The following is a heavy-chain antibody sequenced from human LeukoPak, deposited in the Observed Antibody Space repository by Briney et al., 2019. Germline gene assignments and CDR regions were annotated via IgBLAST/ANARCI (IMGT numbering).Heavy chain of an antibody. V-gene: IGHV3-23*01. J-gene: IGHJ4*02. CDR2: ISGSGGST. CDR3: AKDIVLMVYAISLDY. CDR1: GFTFSSYA. Sequence: PGGSLRLSCAASGFTFSSYAMSWVRQAPGKGLEWVSAISGSGGSTYYADSVKGRFTISRDNPKNTLYLQMNSLRAEDTAVYYCAKDIVLMVYAISLDYWGQGTLVTVSS. D-gene: IGHD2-8*01.